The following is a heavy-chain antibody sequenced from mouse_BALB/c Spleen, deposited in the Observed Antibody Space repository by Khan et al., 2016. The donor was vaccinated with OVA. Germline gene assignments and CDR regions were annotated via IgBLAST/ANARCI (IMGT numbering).Heavy chain of an antibody. D-gene: IGHD1-1*01. CDR3: ATSYFYGYYFDY. Sequence: EVQLVESGGGLVQPGGSRKLSCVASGFTFSSYGMHWVRQAPERGLEWVAYISGDSNTIYYADTVKGRFIISRDNPRNTLFLQMTSLMSEDTAMYYCATSYFYGYYFDYWGPGTTLTVSS. CDR2: ISGDSNTI. V-gene: IGHV5-17*02. J-gene: IGHJ2*01. CDR1: GFTFSSYG.